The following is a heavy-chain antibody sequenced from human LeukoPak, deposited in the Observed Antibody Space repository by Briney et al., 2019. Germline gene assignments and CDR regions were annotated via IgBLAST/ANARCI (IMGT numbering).Heavy chain of an antibody. Sequence: ASVKVSCKASVGTFSSYAISWVRQAPGQGLEWMGRIIPIFGTANYAQKFQGRVTITTDESTSTAYMELSSLRSEDTAVYYCARGERAVYYDSSGYYQYHDAFDIWGQGTMVTVSS. CDR3: ARGERAVYYDSSGYYQYHDAFDI. CDR2: IIPIFGTA. D-gene: IGHD3-22*01. V-gene: IGHV1-69*05. CDR1: VGTFSSYA. J-gene: IGHJ3*02.